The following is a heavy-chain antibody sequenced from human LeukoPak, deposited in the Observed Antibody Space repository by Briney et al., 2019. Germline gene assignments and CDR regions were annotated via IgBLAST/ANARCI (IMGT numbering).Heavy chain of an antibody. D-gene: IGHD1-26*01. V-gene: IGHV4-39*01. CDR2: IYYSGST. CDR1: GGSISSSGYY. CDR3: ARHEYSGSYYGLSWFDP. Sequence: SETLSLTCSVSGGSISSSGYYWGWIRQPPGMGLEWIASIYYSGSTYYNPSLKSRVTISVDTSKNQLSLKLSSLTAADTAVYYCARHEYSGSYYGLSWFDPWGQGTLVTVSS. J-gene: IGHJ5*02.